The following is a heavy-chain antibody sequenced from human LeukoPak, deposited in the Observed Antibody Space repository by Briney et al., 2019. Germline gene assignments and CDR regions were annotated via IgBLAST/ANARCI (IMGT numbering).Heavy chain of an antibody. D-gene: IGHD6-13*01. CDR3: ARLGIQGAFDI. CDR2: IYTGDSDT. Sequence: GESLQISCKGSGYTFANYWIVWVRRMPGKGLEWMGTIYTGDSDTRYSPSFQGQVTISADKYINTAYLQWSSLKASDTAMYYCARLGIQGAFDIWGQGTMVTVSS. J-gene: IGHJ3*02. V-gene: IGHV5-51*01. CDR1: GYTFANYW.